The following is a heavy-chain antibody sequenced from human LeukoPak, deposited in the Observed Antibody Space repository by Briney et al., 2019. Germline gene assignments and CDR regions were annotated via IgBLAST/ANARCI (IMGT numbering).Heavy chain of an antibody. Sequence: GGSLRLSCAASGFTFSSYEMNWVRQAPGKGLEWVSYISSSGSTIYYADSVKGRFTIYRDNAKNSLYLQMNSLRAEDTAVYYCARATKDDSSGYYYGGADYWGQGTLVTVSS. D-gene: IGHD3-22*01. J-gene: IGHJ4*02. V-gene: IGHV3-48*03. CDR2: ISSSGSTI. CDR1: GFTFSSYE. CDR3: ARATKDDSSGYYYGGADY.